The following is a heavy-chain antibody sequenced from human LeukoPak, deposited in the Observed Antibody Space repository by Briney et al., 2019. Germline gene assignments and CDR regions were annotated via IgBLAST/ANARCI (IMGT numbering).Heavy chain of an antibody. CDR3: ARVYSSSWKDAFDI. V-gene: IGHV7-4-1*02. J-gene: IGHJ3*02. Sequence: ASVKVSCKASGYTFTSYAMNWVQQAPGQGLEWMGWINTNTGNPTYAQGFTGRFVFSLDTSVSTAYLQISSLKAEDTAVYYCARVYSSSWKDAFDIWGQGAMVTVSS. CDR2: INTNTGNP. CDR1: GYTFTSYA. D-gene: IGHD6-13*01.